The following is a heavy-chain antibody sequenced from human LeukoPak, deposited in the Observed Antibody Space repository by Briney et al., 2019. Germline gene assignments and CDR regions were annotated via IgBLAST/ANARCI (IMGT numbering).Heavy chain of an antibody. CDR2: ISSSSSYT. CDR3: ARRNFGVVFGGMDV. Sequence: GGSLRLPCAASGFTLSDYYMSWIRQAPGKGLEWVSYISSSSSYTNYADSVKGRFTISRDNAKNSLYLQMNSLRAEDTAVYYCARRNFGVVFGGMDVWGQGTTVTVSS. V-gene: IGHV3-11*06. D-gene: IGHD3-3*01. J-gene: IGHJ6*02. CDR1: GFTLSDYY.